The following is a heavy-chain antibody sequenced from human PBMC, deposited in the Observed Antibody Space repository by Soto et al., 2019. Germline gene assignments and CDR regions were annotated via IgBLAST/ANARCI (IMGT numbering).Heavy chain of an antibody. CDR2: IYSGGST. D-gene: IGHD2-15*01. J-gene: IGHJ4*02. Sequence: EVPLVESGGGLVQPGGSLRLSCAASGFTVSSNYMSWVRQAPGKGREWVSVIYSGGSTNYADSVKGRFTISRDNSKNTVYLQMNSLRAEDTAVYYCAREGVVAASDWGQGTLVTVSS. CDR1: GFTVSSNY. V-gene: IGHV3-66*01. CDR3: AREGVVAASD.